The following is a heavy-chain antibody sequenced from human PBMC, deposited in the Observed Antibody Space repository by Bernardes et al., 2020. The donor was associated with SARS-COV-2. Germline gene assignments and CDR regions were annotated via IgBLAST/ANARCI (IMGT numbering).Heavy chain of an antibody. CDR3: ASGRWSILTNWYFDL. CDR2: INHSGYS. Sequence: LCLTCAVLGGFFSGYYWRRIRQPPGKGLEWIGEINHSGYSNYNPSLRSRVFISLDTSKIQFSLRLDYVTAADTAVYYCASGRWSILTNWYFDLWCRGTLVTVSS. V-gene: IGHV4-34*01. J-gene: IGHJ2*01. D-gene: IGHD3-9*01. CDR1: GGFFSGYY.